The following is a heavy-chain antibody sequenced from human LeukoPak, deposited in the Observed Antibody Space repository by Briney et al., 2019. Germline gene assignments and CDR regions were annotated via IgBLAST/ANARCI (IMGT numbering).Heavy chain of an antibody. CDR3: ARGVRPNGGHDLGAFDI. D-gene: IGHD1-1*01. CDR1: GGTFSSYA. J-gene: IGHJ3*02. Sequence: SVKVSCKASGGTFSSYAISWVRQAPGQGLEWMGGIIPIFGTANYAQKFQGRVTITADKSTSTAYMELSSLRSEDMAVYYCARGVRPNGGHDLGAFDIWGQGTMVSVSS. CDR2: IIPIFGTA. V-gene: IGHV1-69*06.